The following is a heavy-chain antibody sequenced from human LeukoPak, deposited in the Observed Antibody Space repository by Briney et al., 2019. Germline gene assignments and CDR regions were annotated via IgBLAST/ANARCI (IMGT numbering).Heavy chain of an antibody. J-gene: IGHJ4*02. V-gene: IGHV3-15*04. CDR1: GFTVSKAR. CDR3: ATVPGITAYGEVVDY. CDR2: IESASDGGTA. Sequence: KSGGSLTLSCVVSGFTVSKARMNWVRLAPGKGLEWIGCIESASDGGTADYAAPVKGRFSISRDDSTNTVHLHMSGLKTEDTALYYCATVPGITAYGEVVDYWGQGTLVTISS. D-gene: IGHD3-3*01.